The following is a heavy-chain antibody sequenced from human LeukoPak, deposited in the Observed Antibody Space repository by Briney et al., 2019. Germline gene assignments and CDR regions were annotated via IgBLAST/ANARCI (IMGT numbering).Heavy chain of an antibody. CDR2: INHSGST. CDR3: ARGGGGWYEDY. D-gene: IGHD6-19*01. J-gene: IGHJ4*02. CDR1: GGSFSGYY. V-gene: IGHV4-34*01. Sequence: SETLSLTCAVYGGSFSGYYWSWIRQPPGKGLEWIGEINHSGSTNYNPSLKSRVTISVDTSKNQFSLKLSSVTAADTAVYYCARGGGGWYEDYWGQGILVTVSS.